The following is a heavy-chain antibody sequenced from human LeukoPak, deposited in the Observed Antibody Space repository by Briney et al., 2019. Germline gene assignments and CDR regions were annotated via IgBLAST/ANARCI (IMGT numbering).Heavy chain of an antibody. V-gene: IGHV5-51*01. D-gene: IGHD3-9*01. J-gene: IGHJ4*02. CDR2: IYPGDSDT. CDR1: GYTFTNYW. Sequence: GESLKISCKGSGYTFTNYWIGWVRQMPGKGLEWMGVIYPGDSDTRYSPSFQGQVTMSVDKSISTAYLQWSSLKASDTAMYYCARGSDILTGYYGYWGQGTLVTVSS. CDR3: ARGSDILTGYYGY.